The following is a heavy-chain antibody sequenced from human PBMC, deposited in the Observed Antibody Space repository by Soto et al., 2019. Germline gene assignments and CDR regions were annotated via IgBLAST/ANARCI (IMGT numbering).Heavy chain of an antibody. V-gene: IGHV3-21*01. D-gene: IGHD3-3*01. Sequence: EVQLVESGGGLVKPGGSLRLSCAASGFTFSSYSMNWVRQAPGKGLEWVSSIRSSSSYIYYADSVKGRFTISRDNAKNSLYLQMNSLRAEDTAVYYCARDYDFWSFDPWGQGTLVTVSS. CDR1: GFTFSSYS. J-gene: IGHJ5*02. CDR2: IRSSSSYI. CDR3: ARDYDFWSFDP.